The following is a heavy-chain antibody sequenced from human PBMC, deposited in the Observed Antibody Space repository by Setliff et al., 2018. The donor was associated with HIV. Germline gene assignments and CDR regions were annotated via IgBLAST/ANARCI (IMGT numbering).Heavy chain of an antibody. CDR2: VSQSGST. CDR3: ARGWFGGYYFDY. V-gene: IGHV4-39*07. Sequence: SETLSLTCSVSGVSINRTDHYWGWIRQSPGKRLEWIGSVSQSGSTYYNPSLKSRVTISVDTSKNQFSLKLSFVTAADTAVYYCARGWFGGYYFDYWGQGTLVTVSS. J-gene: IGHJ4*02. D-gene: IGHD3-10*01. CDR1: GVSINRTDHY.